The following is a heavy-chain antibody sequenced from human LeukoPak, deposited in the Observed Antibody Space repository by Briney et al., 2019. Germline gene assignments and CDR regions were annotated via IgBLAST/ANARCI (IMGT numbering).Heavy chain of an antibody. J-gene: IGHJ4*02. CDR1: GFTFSDYY. Sequence: PGGSLRLSCAASGFTFSDYYMSWIRQAPGKGLEWGSYISSSGSTIYYADSVKGRFTISRDNAKNSLYLQMNSLRAEDTAVYYCARARFDSSGYYEFDIFDYWGQGTLVTVSS. CDR3: ARARFDSSGYYEFDIFDY. V-gene: IGHV3-11*01. CDR2: ISSSGSTI. D-gene: IGHD3-22*01.